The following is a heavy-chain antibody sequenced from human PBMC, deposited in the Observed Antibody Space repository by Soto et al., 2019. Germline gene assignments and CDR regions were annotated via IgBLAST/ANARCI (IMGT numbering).Heavy chain of an antibody. CDR3: ATFPLNPRIAAAVNDY. D-gene: IGHD6-13*01. CDR1: GGSFSGYY. CDR2: INHSGST. Sequence: SETLSLTCAVYGGSFSGYYWSWIRQPPGKGLEWIGEINHSGSTNYNPSLKSRVTISVDTSKNQFSLKLSSVTAADTAVYYCATFPLNPRIAAAVNDYWGQGTLVTGSS. J-gene: IGHJ4*02. V-gene: IGHV4-34*01.